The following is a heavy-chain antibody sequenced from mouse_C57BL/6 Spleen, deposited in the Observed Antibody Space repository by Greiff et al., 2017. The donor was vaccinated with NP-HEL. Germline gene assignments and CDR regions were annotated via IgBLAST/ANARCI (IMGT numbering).Heavy chain of an antibody. D-gene: IGHD1-1*01. CDR1: GYTFTSYW. Sequence: QVQLKQPGAELVRPGSSVKLSCKASGYTFTSYWMQWVKQRPIQGLEWIGNIDPSDSETHYNQKFKDKATLTVDKSSSTAYMQLSSLTSEDSAVYYCAVTTPVATRFAYWGQGTLVTVSA. CDR2: IDPSDSET. CDR3: AVTTPVATRFAY. V-gene: IGHV1-52*01. J-gene: IGHJ3*01.